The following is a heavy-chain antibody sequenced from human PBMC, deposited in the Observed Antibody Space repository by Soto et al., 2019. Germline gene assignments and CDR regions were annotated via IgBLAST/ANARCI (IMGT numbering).Heavy chain of an antibody. J-gene: IGHJ4*02. V-gene: IGHV4-39*02. Sequence: SETLSLTCTVSGGSISSSSYYWGWIRQPPGKGLEWIGSIYYSGSTYYNPSLKSRVTISVDTSKNQFSLKLSSVTAADTAVYYCATDLSDYDKYYFDYWGQGTLVTVSS. CDR3: ATDLSDYDKYYFDY. CDR2: IYYSGST. CDR1: GGSISSSSYY. D-gene: IGHD5-12*01.